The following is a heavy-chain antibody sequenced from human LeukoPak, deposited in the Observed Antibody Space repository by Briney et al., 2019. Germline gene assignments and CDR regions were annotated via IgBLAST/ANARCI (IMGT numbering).Heavy chain of an antibody. V-gene: IGHV1-69*04. CDR1: GGTFSSYA. J-gene: IGHJ6*02. CDR3: APDTAMVNDYYGMDV. CDR2: IIPILGIA. D-gene: IGHD5-18*01. Sequence: ASVKVSCKASGGTFSSYAISWVRQAPGQGLEWMGRIIPILGIANYAQKFQGRVTITADKSTSTAYMELSSLRSEDTAVYYCAPDTAMVNDYYGMDVWGQGTTVTVSS.